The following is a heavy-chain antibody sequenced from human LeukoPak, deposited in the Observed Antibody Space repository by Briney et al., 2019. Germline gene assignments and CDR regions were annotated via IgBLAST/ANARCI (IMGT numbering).Heavy chain of an antibody. J-gene: IGHJ3*02. D-gene: IGHD2-2*03. CDR3: AKSLDIAVVPAAYKGDAFDI. V-gene: IGHV3-23*01. CDR1: GFTFSSYA. Sequence: GGSLRLSCAASGFTFSSYALSWVRQAPGKGLEWVSAISGSGGSTYYADSVKGRFTISRDNSKNTLYLQMNSLRAEDTAVYYCAKSLDIAVVPAAYKGDAFDIWGQGTMVTVSS. CDR2: ISGSGGST.